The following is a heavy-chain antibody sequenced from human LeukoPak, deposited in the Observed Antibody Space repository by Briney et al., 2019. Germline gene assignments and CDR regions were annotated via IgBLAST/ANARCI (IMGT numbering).Heavy chain of an antibody. V-gene: IGHV3-23*01. J-gene: IGHJ4*02. CDR1: GFTFSSYA. D-gene: IGHD6-19*01. Sequence: GGSLRLSCAASGFTFSSYAMSWVRQAPGKGLEWVSAISGSGGSTYYADSVKGRFTISRDNAKNSLYLQMNSLRAEDTAVYYCARDRYSAVASPIDYWGQGTLVTVSS. CDR2: ISGSGGST. CDR3: ARDRYSAVASPIDY.